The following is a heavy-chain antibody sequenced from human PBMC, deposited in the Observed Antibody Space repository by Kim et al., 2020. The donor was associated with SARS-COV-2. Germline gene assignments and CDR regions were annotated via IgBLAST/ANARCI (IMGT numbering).Heavy chain of an antibody. J-gene: IGHJ4*02. CDR1: GFTFSSYS. D-gene: IGHD3-10*01. Sequence: GGSLRLSCAASGFTFSSYSMNWVRQAPGKGLEWVSSISSSSSYIYYADSVKGRFTISRDNAKNSLYLQMNSLRAEDTAVYYCARGYYGSGSYSPRDYWGQGTLVTVSS. CDR2: ISSSSSYI. CDR3: ARGYYGSGSYSPRDY. V-gene: IGHV3-21*01.